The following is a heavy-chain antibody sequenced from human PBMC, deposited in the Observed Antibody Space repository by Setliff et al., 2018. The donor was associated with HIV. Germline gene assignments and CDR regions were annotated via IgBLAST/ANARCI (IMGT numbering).Heavy chain of an antibody. CDR3: AKSGVRPHPSHDYYYYGMDV. Sequence: GGSLRLSCAASGFTFSSYGMHWVRQAPGKGLEWVAVIWYDGSNKYYADFVKGRFTISRDNSKNMLYLQMNSLRAEDTAVYYCAKSGVRPHPSHDYYYYGMDVWGQGTTVTVSS. D-gene: IGHD1-1*01. CDR2: IWYDGSNK. V-gene: IGHV3-33*06. J-gene: IGHJ6*02. CDR1: GFTFSSYG.